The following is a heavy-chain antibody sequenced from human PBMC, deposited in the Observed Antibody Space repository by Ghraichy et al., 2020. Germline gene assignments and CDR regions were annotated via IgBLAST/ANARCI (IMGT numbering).Heavy chain of an antibody. CDR3: TTDHKWPGGNY. CDR1: GLIFPGAW. V-gene: IGHV3-15*07. CDR2: IRGTTDGGTT. Sequence: GGSLRLSCEVSGLIFPGAWINWVRQAPGKGLEWLCLIRGTTDGGTTDYAAPVKGRFSVSRDDSKRTIYLQLNSLGGEDTALYYCTTDHKWPGGNYWGPGTLVTVSS. J-gene: IGHJ4*02. D-gene: IGHD3-16*01.